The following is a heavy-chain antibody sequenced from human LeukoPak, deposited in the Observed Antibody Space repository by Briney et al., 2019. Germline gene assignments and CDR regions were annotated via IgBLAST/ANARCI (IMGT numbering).Heavy chain of an antibody. D-gene: IGHD6-13*01. CDR1: GFTFSSYW. Sequence: GGSLRLSCAASGFTFSSYWMHWVRQAPGKGLVWVSRINSDGSSTSYADSVKGRFTISRDNAKNTLYPQMNSLRAEDTAVYYCARLDSSSFTYFDYWGQGTLVTVSS. CDR3: ARLDSSSFTYFDY. J-gene: IGHJ4*02. CDR2: INSDGSST. V-gene: IGHV3-74*01.